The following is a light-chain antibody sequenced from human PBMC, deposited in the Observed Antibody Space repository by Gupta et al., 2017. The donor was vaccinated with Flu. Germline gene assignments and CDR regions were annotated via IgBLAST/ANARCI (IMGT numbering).Light chain of an antibody. Sequence: DIVITQSPASLAVALGERVTTNCKTSQGVLYRSNNRNYIAWYQQKPGQPPKALIYWASTREFGVPDRFSGSGSGTDFTLTISSLQAEDVAIYYCHQFYSPQWTFGQGTKVEIK. V-gene: IGKV4-1*01. CDR3: HQFYSPQWT. CDR1: QGVLYRSNNRNY. CDR2: WAS. J-gene: IGKJ1*01.